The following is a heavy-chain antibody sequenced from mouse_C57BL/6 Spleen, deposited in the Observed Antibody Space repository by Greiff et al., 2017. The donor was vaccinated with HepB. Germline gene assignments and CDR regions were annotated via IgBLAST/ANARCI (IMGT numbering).Heavy chain of an antibody. J-gene: IGHJ3*01. CDR1: GYTFTDYY. CDR3: ARAGSYDYDGAWFAY. D-gene: IGHD2-4*01. V-gene: IGHV1-26*01. Sequence: EVKLLESGPELVKPGASVKISCKASGYTFTDYYMNWVKQSHGKSLEWIGDINPNNGGTSYNQKFKGKATLTVDKSSSTAYMELSSMTSEDSAVYYCARAGSYDYDGAWFAYWGQGTLVTVSA. CDR2: INPNNGGT.